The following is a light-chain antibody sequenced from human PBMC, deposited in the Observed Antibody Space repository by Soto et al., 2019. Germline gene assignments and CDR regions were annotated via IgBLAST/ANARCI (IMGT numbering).Light chain of an antibody. CDR2: DAS. CDR3: QQRSNLPLT. J-gene: IGKJ4*01. V-gene: IGKV3-11*01. CDR1: QSVSSY. Sequence: ETVLTQSPATLSLSPGERATLSCRASQSVSSYLAWYQQKVGQAPRLLIFDASNRATGIPARFSGSGSGTDFTLTISSLEPEDFAIYYCQQRSNLPLTFGGGTKVEIK.